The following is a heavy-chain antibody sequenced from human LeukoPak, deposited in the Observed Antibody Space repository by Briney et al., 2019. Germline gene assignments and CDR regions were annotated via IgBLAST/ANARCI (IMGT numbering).Heavy chain of an antibody. V-gene: IGHV3-64*01. Sequence: PGGSLRLSCAASGFTFSKYAMFWVRQAPGKGLEFVSAISSHGSSTYYANSLKGRFNISRGNSKNTLYLQMRSLRPEDTAVYYCARPLKEGGYYYGMDVWGQGTTVTVSS. CDR1: GFTFSKYA. D-gene: IGHD3-16*01. J-gene: IGHJ6*02. CDR3: ARPLKEGGYYYGMDV. CDR2: ISSHGSST.